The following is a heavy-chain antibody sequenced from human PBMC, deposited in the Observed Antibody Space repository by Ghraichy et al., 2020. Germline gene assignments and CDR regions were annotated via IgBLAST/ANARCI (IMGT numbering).Heavy chain of an antibody. CDR3: ARMRLGGGSYSRGYFDY. CDR1: GFSLSTSGMC. V-gene: IGHV2-70*01. J-gene: IGHJ4*02. Sequence: SGPTLVKPTQTLTLTCTFSGFSLSTSGMCVSWIRQPPGKALEWLALIDWDDDKYYSTSLKTRLTISKDTSKNQVVLTMTNMDPVDTATYYCARMRLGGGSYSRGYFDYWGQGTLVTVSS. D-gene: IGHD1-26*01. CDR2: IDWDDDK.